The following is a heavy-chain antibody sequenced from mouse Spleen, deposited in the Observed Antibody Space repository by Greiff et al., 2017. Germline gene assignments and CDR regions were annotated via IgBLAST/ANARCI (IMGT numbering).Heavy chain of an antibody. V-gene: IGHV6-3*01. CDR3: TNSDY. CDR2: IRLKSDNYAT. J-gene: IGHJ2*01. CDR1: GFTFSNYW. Sequence: EVKLMESGGGLVKPGGSLKLSCVASGFTFSNYWMNWVRQSPEKGLEWVAQIRLKSDNYATHYAESVKGRFTISRDDSKSSVYLQMNNLRAEDTGIYYCTNSDYWGQGTTLTVSS.